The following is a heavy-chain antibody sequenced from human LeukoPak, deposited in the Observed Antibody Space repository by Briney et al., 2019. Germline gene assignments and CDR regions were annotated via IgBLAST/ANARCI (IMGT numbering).Heavy chain of an antibody. J-gene: IGHJ4*02. Sequence: SETLSLTCAVSGGSISSGGYSWSWIRQPPGKGLEWIGYIYHSGSTYYNPSLKSRVTISVDRSKNQFSLKLSSVTAADTAVYYCARVVASSWYTPYYFDYWGQGTLVTVSS. CDR2: IYHSGST. CDR3: ARVVASSWYTPYYFDY. CDR1: GGSISSGGYS. V-gene: IGHV4-30-2*01. D-gene: IGHD6-13*01.